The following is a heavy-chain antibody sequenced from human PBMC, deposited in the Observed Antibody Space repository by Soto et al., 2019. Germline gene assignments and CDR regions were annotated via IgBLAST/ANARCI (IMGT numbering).Heavy chain of an antibody. D-gene: IGHD2-21*02. Sequence: ASVKVSCKASGYTFTSYAMHWVRQAPGQRLEWMGWINAGNGNTKYSQKFQGRVTITRDTSASTAYMELSSLRSEDTAVYYCAREYCGGDCYSLFDYWGQGSLVTVSS. CDR1: GYTFTSYA. CDR3: AREYCGGDCYSLFDY. J-gene: IGHJ4*02. V-gene: IGHV1-3*01. CDR2: INAGNGNT.